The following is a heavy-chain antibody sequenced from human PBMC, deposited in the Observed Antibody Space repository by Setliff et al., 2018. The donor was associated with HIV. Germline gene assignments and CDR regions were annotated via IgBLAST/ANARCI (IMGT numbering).Heavy chain of an antibody. Sequence: GASVKVSCKASGGGFSNHAITWVRQAPGQGLEWMGVIIPIFTTTDYAQKFRGRLTINADESTDTAYMELRSLRSADTAIYYCATLNEYAYQTGGWFDPWGQGTPVTVS. CDR1: GGGFSNHA. V-gene: IGHV1-69*13. CDR3: ATLNEYAYQTGGWFDP. D-gene: IGHD3-16*01. J-gene: IGHJ5*02. CDR2: IIPIFTTT.